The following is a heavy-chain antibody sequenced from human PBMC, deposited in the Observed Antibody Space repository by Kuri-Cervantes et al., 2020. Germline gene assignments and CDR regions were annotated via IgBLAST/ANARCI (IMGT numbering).Heavy chain of an antibody. CDR1: GGSISTNSYY. Sequence: GSLRLSCTVSGGSISTNSYYWGWIRQPPGKGLEWIGTIYYSGATQYNPSLKSRVTIPVDTSKNQFSLKLTSVTAADTAVYYCARDRRFYSDSRSQTYFHYYSLDVWGQGTTVTVSS. CDR3: ARDRRFYSDSRSQTYFHYYSLDV. D-gene: IGHD3-10*01. V-gene: IGHV4-39*07. J-gene: IGHJ6*02. CDR2: IYYSGAT.